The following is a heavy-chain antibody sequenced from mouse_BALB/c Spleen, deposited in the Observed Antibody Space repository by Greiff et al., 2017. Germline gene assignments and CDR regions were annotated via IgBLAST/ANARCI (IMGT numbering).Heavy chain of an antibody. V-gene: IGHV3-8*02. CDR2: ISYSGST. Sequence: EVKVVESGPSLVKPSQTLSLTCSVTGDSITSGYWNWIRKFPGNKLEYMGYISYSGSTYYNPSLKSRISITRDTSKNQYYLQLNSVTTEDTATYYCARELGGAMDYWGQGTSVTVSS. D-gene: IGHD4-1*01. CDR1: GDSITSGY. J-gene: IGHJ4*01. CDR3: ARELGGAMDY.